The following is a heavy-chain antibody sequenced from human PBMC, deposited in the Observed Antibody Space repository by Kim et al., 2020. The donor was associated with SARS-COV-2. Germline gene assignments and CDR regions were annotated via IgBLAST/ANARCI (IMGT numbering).Heavy chain of an antibody. V-gene: IGHV4-39*01. Sequence: SETLSLTCTVSGGSISSSSYYWGWIRQPPGKGLEWIGSIYYSGSTYYNPSLKSRVTISVDTSKNQFSLKLSSVTAADTAVYYCARAVARRGYSGYDWVDYWGQGTLVTVSS. CDR2: IYYSGST. D-gene: IGHD5-12*01. CDR1: GGSISSSSYY. CDR3: ARAVARRGYSGYDWVDY. J-gene: IGHJ4*02.